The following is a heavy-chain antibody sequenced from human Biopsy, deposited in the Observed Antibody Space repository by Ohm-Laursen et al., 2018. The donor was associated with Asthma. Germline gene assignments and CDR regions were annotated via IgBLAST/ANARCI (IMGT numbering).Heavy chain of an antibody. J-gene: IGHJ6*02. Sequence: SSVKVSCKASGYPFIGYHIHWMRQAPGQGLEWMGGVIPIYGTTHTAQKFQGRVTITADESTSTAYMELTSLRKEDTAVYYCARGGYYGDRRYHNGLDVWGQGTTVTVSS. D-gene: IGHD4-17*01. V-gene: IGHV1-69*01. CDR3: ARGGYYGDRRYHNGLDV. CDR2: VIPIYGTT. CDR1: GYPFIGYH.